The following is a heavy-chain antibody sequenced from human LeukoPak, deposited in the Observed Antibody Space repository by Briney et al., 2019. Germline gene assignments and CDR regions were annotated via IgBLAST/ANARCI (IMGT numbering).Heavy chain of an antibody. D-gene: IGHD3-9*01. CDR2: IYYSGTT. CDR1: GGSISSYY. J-gene: IGHJ3*02. Sequence: PSETLSLTCTVSGGSISSYYWSWIRQSPGKGLEWIGYIYYSGTTNYNPSLKSRVTISVDTSKNQFSLKLSSVTAADTAVYYCAREVGVRYFDLADAFDIWGQGTMVTVSS. CDR3: AREVGVRYFDLADAFDI. V-gene: IGHV4-59*01.